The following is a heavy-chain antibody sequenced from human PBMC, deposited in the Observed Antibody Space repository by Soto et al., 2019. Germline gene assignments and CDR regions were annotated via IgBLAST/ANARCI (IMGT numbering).Heavy chain of an antibody. CDR3: ARDRVVVVAATGGNYYYGMDV. D-gene: IGHD2-15*01. CDR2: IYYSGST. V-gene: IGHV4-30-4*01. CDR1: GGSVSSGDYY. Sequence: SETLSLTCTVSGGSVSSGDYYWSWIRQPPGKGLEWIGYIYYSGSTYYNPSLKSRVTISADTSKNQFSLKLSSVTAADTVVYYCARDRVVVVAATGGNYYYGMDVWGQGTTVTVSS. J-gene: IGHJ6*02.